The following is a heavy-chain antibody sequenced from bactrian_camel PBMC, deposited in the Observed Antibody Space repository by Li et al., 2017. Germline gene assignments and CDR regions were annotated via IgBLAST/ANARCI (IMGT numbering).Heavy chain of an antibody. D-gene: IGHD3*01. V-gene: IGHV3S63*01. CDR2: IDTDGGA. CDR1: GYTPHKYC. J-gene: IGHJ4*01. Sequence: QVQLVESGGDSVQAGGSLTLSCEQSGYTPHKYCMAWFRQAPGKDREGVASIDTDGGATYEDSVKGRFTISRDSAKTTLFLEMNSLKPDDTAMYYCATGVYCANVLSPSEYDTWGQGTQVTVS. CDR3: ATGVYCANVLSPSEYDT.